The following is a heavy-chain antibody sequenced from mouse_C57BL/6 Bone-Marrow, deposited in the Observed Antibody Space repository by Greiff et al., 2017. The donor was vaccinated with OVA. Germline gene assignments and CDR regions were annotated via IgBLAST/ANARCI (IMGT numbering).Heavy chain of an antibody. CDR3: ARAEWGNYADYYAMDY. D-gene: IGHD2-1*01. J-gene: IGHJ4*01. CDR1: GFNFKNTY. V-gene: IGHV14-3*01. Sequence: VQLQQSVAELVRPGASVTLSCTASGFNFKNTYMHWVKHRPEQGLSLIGRIDPANGNTKYAPKFQGKATITADTSPNTAYLQLSSLTSEDTAIYYCARAEWGNYADYYAMDYWGQGTSVTVSS. CDR2: IDPANGNT.